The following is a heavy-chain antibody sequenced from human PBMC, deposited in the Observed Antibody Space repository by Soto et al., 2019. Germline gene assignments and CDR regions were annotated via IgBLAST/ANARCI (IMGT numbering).Heavy chain of an antibody. Sequence: QVQLQESGPGLVKPSETLSLTCTVSGDSMTKYYWSWIRQPAGKGLEWIGRIYTGGSTNYNPSLKSRVTMSIDTSNKHFSLSLKSVTAADTAVYYCARTVGAAYYFDFWGQGALVTVSS. CDR1: GDSMTKYY. CDR2: IYTGGST. CDR3: ARTVGAAYYFDF. J-gene: IGHJ4*02. V-gene: IGHV4-4*07. D-gene: IGHD1-26*01.